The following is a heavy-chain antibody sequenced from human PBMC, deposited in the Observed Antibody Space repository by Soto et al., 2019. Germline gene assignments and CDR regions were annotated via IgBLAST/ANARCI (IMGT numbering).Heavy chain of an antibody. CDR1: GYTFINFG. V-gene: IGHV1-18*01. CDR2: IATFNGKT. Sequence: QVPLVQSGAEVKKPGASVRVSCKTSGYTFINFGISWVRQAPGQGLEWMGWIATFNGKTNYEQKFQGRITVTAETSTSTVYMELRSLTSDDTAVYYSVRDRYAYFDPPASDYWGQGTLVTVSS. J-gene: IGHJ4*02. D-gene: IGHD3-9*01. CDR3: VRDRYAYFDPPASDY.